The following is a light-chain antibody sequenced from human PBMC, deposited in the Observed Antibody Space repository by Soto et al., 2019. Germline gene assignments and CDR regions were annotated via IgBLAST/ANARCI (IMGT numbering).Light chain of an antibody. J-gene: IGKJ1*01. CDR1: QTINNY. V-gene: IGKV1-39*01. CDR3: QQYYSYPLT. CDR2: AAS. Sequence: DIQMTQSPSSLSASVGDSVTITCRTSQTINNYLNWYQQKPGKAPKLLIYAASTLQSGVPSRFSGSGSGTDFTLTISCLQSEDFATYYCQQYYSYPLTFGQGTKVDIK.